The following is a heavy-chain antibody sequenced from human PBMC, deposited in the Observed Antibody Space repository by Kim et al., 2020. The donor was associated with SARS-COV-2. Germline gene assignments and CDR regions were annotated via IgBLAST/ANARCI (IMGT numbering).Heavy chain of an antibody. CDR2: IYHSGST. CDR1: GGSISSSNW. J-gene: IGHJ4*02. Sequence: SETLSLTCAVSGGSISSSNWWSWVRQPPGKWLEWIGEIYHSGSTNYNPSLKSRVTISVDKSKNQFSLKLSSVTAADTAVYYCARSMGSGSYYGFDYWGQGTLVTVSS. V-gene: IGHV4-4*02. CDR3: ARSMGSGSYYGFDY. D-gene: IGHD3-10*01.